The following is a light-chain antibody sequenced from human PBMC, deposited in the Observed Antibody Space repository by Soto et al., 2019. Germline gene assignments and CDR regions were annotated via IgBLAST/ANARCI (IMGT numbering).Light chain of an antibody. CDR2: GAS. Sequence: EIVLTQSPGTLSLSPGERATLSCRSSQSVSNNFLAWYQQKPGQAPRLLIYGASNRATGIPDRFSGSGSGTDFTLTISSLEPEDVALYYCQQRSNWPITFGQGTRLEIK. CDR1: QSVSNNF. J-gene: IGKJ5*01. CDR3: QQRSNWPIT. V-gene: IGKV3D-20*02.